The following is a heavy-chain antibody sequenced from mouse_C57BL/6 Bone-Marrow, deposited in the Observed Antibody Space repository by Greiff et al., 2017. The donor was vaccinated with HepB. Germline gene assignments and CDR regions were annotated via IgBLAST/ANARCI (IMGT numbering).Heavy chain of an antibody. Sequence: VQLQQSGPELVKPGASVKISCKASGYSFTSYYIHWVKQRPGQGLEWIGWIYPGSGNTKYNEKFKGKATLPADTSSSTAYMQLSSLTSEDSAVYYCARNYGSSSIFDYWGQGTTLTVSS. J-gene: IGHJ2*01. CDR1: GYSFTSYY. V-gene: IGHV1-66*01. CDR2: IYPGSGNT. D-gene: IGHD1-1*01. CDR3: ARNYGSSSIFDY.